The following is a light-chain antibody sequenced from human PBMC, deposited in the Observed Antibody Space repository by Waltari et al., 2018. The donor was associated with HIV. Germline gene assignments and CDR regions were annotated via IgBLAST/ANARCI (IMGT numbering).Light chain of an antibody. CDR1: SGDVGGYNF. V-gene: IGLV2-14*03. CDR2: NVS. Sequence: SALTQPASVSGSPGQSITIPCSGTSGDVGGYNFFSCYQKHPGKAPKLIIYNVSSRPSGVSIRFSGSRSANTASLTISGLQVEDEADYFCSSYTSSGPRYVLFGGGTRLTVL. J-gene: IGLJ2*01. CDR3: SSYTSSGPRYVL.